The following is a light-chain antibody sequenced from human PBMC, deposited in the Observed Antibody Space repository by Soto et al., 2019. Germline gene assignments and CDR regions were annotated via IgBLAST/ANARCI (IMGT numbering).Light chain of an antibody. CDR3: TSYTTSSTLV. CDR1: SSDIGNYNY. Sequence: QSALTQPASASGSPGQSITISCAGTSSDIGNYNYVSWYQQYPGKAPKLMIYDVSSRPSGVSSRFSGSKSGNTASLTISGLQAEDEADYYCTSYTTSSTLVFGGGTKVTVL. CDR2: DVS. J-gene: IGLJ2*01. V-gene: IGLV2-14*01.